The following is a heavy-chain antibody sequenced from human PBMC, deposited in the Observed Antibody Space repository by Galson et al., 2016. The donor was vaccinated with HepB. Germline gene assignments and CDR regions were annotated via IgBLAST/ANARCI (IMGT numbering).Heavy chain of an antibody. J-gene: IGHJ6*02. Sequence: SLRLSCAASGFPFSKYWMHWVRQAPGKGLVWVSRINTDGSSTTYADSVKGRFTISRDNAKSSLYLQMNSLRAEDTAVYYCARVMVDYHYWSNKPKHYYSGMDVRGQWTTVTVSS. D-gene: IGHD3-3*01. CDR2: INTDGSST. V-gene: IGHV3-74*01. CDR1: GFPFSKYW. CDR3: ARVMVDYHYWSNKPKHYYSGMDV.